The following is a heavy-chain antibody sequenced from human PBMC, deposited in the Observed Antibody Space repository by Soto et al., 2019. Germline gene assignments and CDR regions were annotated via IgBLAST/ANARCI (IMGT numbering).Heavy chain of an antibody. D-gene: IGHD4-4*01. CDR1: GGSISSYY. CDR3: ARVGGFDSNPKYYYYYYYMDV. CDR2: IYYSGST. Sequence: SETLSLTCTVSGGSISSYYWSWIRQPPGKGLEWIGYIYYSGSTNYNPSLKSRVTISVDTSKNQFSLKLSSVTAADTAVYYCARVGGFDSNPKYYYYYYYMDVWGKGTTVTVSS. J-gene: IGHJ6*03. V-gene: IGHV4-59*01.